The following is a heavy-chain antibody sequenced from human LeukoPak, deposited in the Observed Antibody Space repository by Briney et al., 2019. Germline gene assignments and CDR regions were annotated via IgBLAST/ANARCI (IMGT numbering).Heavy chain of an antibody. CDR2: ISGSGGST. Sequence: PGGSLRLSCAASGFTFSSYAMSWVRKAPGKGLEWVSAISGSGGSTYYADSVKGRFTISRDNSKNTLYLQMNSLRAEDTAVYYCAKARRLRIAAAGVFDYWGQGTLVTVSS. CDR1: GFTFSSYA. CDR3: AKARRLRIAAAGVFDY. J-gene: IGHJ4*02. V-gene: IGHV3-23*01. D-gene: IGHD6-13*01.